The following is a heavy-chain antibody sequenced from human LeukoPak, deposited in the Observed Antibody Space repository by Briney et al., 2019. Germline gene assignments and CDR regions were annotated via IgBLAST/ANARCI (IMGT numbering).Heavy chain of an antibody. V-gene: IGHV1-18*01. Sequence: ASVKVSCKASGYIFTSNGINWVRQAPGQGLEWMGWISAYNGNTNYAQKLQGRVTMTTDTSTSTAYMELRSLRSDDTAVYYCARELVGATPNYGMDVWGQGTTVTVSS. D-gene: IGHD1-26*01. CDR3: ARELVGATPNYGMDV. CDR1: GYIFTSNG. J-gene: IGHJ6*02. CDR2: ISAYNGNT.